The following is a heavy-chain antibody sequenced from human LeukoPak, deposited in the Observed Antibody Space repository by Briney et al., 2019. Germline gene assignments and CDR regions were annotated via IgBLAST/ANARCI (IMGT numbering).Heavy chain of an antibody. Sequence: GSVKVSCKASGYTFTSYDIHWVRQASGHGLEWMGWMNPKSAHTGLAQRFQGRVTLTRNTSISTAYMELSSLTSEDTAMYYCTRGPSYHSKWVGGMWFDPWGQGTLVSVSS. J-gene: IGHJ5*02. CDR2: MNPKSAHT. CDR3: TRGPSYHSKWVGGMWFDP. CDR1: GYTFTSYD. D-gene: IGHD3-10*01. V-gene: IGHV1-8*01.